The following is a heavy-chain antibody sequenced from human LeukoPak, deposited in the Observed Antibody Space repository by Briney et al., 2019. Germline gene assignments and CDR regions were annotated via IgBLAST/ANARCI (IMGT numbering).Heavy chain of an antibody. CDR1: GFTFSSYA. V-gene: IGHV3-30*14. CDR3: ARESVVRGVPDY. CDR2: ISYDGSNK. J-gene: IGHJ4*02. D-gene: IGHD3-10*01. Sequence: GRSLRLSCAASGFTFSSYAMHWVRQAPGKGLEWVAVISYDGSNKYYADSVKGRFTISRDNSKNTLYLQMNSLRAEDTAVYYCARESVVRGVPDYWGQGTLVTVSS.